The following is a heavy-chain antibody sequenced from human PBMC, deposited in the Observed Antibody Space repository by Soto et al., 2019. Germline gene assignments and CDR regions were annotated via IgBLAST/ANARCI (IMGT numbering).Heavy chain of an antibody. V-gene: IGHV3-33*01. CDR1: GFSFSFYG. CDR2: IWHDGINK. J-gene: IGHJ3*02. D-gene: IGHD6-19*01. Sequence: PVGSLRHSCGASGFSFSFYGMHWIRQAPGKGLEWVAVIWHDGINKYYAESLQGRFTTSRDNLKNTLYLQMNSLRAEDTAVYYCARERDVAGNEAFDIWGQGTMVTVSS. CDR3: ARERDVAGNEAFDI.